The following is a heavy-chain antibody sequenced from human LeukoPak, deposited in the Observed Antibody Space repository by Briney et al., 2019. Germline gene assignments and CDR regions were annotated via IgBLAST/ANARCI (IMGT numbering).Heavy chain of an antibody. CDR2: INPSGGST. V-gene: IGHV1-46*01. CDR1: GYTFTSYY. J-gene: IGHJ4*02. D-gene: IGHD3-3*01. Sequence: GASVKVSFKASGYTFTSYYMHWVRQAPGQGLEWMGIINPSGGSTSYAQKFQGRVTMTRDTSTSTVYMELSSLRSEDTAVYYCARGTSVVLRFLEWLSTSGAFDYWGQGTLVTVSS. CDR3: ARGTSVVLRFLEWLSTSGAFDY.